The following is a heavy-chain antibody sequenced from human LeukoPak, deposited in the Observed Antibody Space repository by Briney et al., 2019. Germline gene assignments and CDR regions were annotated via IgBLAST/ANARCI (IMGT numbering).Heavy chain of an antibody. V-gene: IGHV4-59*01. J-gene: IGHJ1*01. CDR1: GGSISTYY. CDR3: ARGGAARLHFQN. D-gene: IGHD6-6*01. Sequence: PSETLSLTCTVSGGSISTYYWNWIRQPPGKGLEWIGYIYHSVSTNYNPSLQSRVTMSVDTSKNQFSLNLNSVTAADTAVYYCARGGAARLHFQNWGQGTLVTVSS. CDR2: IYHSVST.